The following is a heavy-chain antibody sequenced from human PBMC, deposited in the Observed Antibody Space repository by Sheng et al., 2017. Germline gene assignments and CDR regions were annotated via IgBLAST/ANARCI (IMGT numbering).Heavy chain of an antibody. CDR1: GFTFSSYA. D-gene: IGHD3-10*01. J-gene: IGHJ4*02. CDR3: AKDHKYGSGSYTFDD. V-gene: IGHV3-30*18. CDR2: ISYDGSNK. Sequence: QVQLVESGGGVVQPGRSLRLSCAASGFTFSSYAMHWVRQAPGKGLEWVAVISYDGSNKYYADSVQGRFTISRDYSKTTQYLQMNSLRTEDTAVYYCAKDHKYGSGSYTFDDWGQGTL.